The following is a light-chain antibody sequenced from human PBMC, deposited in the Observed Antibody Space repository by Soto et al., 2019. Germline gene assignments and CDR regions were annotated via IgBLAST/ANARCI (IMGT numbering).Light chain of an antibody. J-gene: IGKJ1*01. Sequence: HMAKAHCSLSASVGARVTITCMASLPITKYLPWYRQKPGKIPNLLIYAASTLQAGVPSRFSGSGSGTDFTLTISSLQAEDGTGYYCQQYYSTPWTFGQGTKADIK. CDR3: QQYYSTPWT. CDR1: LPITKY. CDR2: AAS. V-gene: IGKV1-27*01.